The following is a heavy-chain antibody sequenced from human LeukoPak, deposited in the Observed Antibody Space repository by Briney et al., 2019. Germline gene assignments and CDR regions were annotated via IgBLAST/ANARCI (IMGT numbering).Heavy chain of an antibody. CDR3: ARDSWESERFDP. CDR1: GGSISSSSYY. V-gene: IGHV4-39*07. J-gene: IGHJ5*02. CDR2: IYYSGST. D-gene: IGHD1-26*01. Sequence: SETLSLTCTVSGGSISSSSYYWGWIRQPPGKGLEWIGSIYYSGSTYYNPSLKSRVTISVDTSKNQFSLKLSSVTAADTAVYYCARDSWESERFDPWGQGTLVTVSS.